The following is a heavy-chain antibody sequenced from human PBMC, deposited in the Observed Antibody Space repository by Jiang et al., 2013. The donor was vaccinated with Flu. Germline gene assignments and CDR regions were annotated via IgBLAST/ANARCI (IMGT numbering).Heavy chain of an antibody. CDR1: GDSVSSISAA. Sequence: SGDSVSSISAAWDWIRQSPSRGLEWLGRTYYRSKWYNDFALSVKSRITIDPDTSKNQFSLQLNSVTPDDTAVYYCARARVVGATPTGWFDPWGQGTLVTVSS. CDR3: ARARVVGATPTGWFDP. D-gene: IGHD1-26*01. V-gene: IGHV6-1*01. CDR2: TYYRSKWYN. J-gene: IGHJ5*02.